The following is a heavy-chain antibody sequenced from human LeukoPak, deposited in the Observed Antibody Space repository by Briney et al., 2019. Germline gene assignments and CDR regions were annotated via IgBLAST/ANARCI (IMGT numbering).Heavy chain of an antibody. J-gene: IGHJ4*02. D-gene: IGHD5-24*01. CDR3: AGSRDLYNLR. V-gene: IGHV3-48*04. CDR2: ISSSGSIK. Sequence: PGGSLRLSCAASGFTFTTYAMSWVRQAPGKGLEWVSYISSSGSIKYYAVSVKGRFTISRDNAKNSLDLQMDSLRAEDTAVYYCAGSRDLYNLRWGRGTLVTVSS. CDR1: GFTFTTYA.